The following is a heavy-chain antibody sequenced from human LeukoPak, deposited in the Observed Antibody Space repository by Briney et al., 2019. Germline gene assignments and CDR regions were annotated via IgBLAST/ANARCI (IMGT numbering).Heavy chain of an antibody. V-gene: IGHV3-33*08. CDR3: AVAAAGTFFGQYY. Sequence: GGSLRLSCAAPGFTFSSYGMHWVRQAPGKGLEWVAVIWYDGSNKYYADSVKGRFTISRDNSKNTLYLQMNSLRAEDTAVYYCAVAAAGTFFGQYYWGQGTLVTVSS. D-gene: IGHD6-13*01. CDR2: IWYDGSNK. CDR1: GFTFSSYG. J-gene: IGHJ4*02.